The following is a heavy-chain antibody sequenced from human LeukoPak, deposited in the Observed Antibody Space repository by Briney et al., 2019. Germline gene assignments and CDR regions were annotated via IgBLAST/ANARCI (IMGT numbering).Heavy chain of an antibody. D-gene: IGHD2-15*01. V-gene: IGHV3-30*02. CDR2: MHYDAGNK. CDR1: GFTFSAYD. Sequence: GGSLRLSCAASGFTFSAYDMHWVRQAPGKGLEWVASMHYDAGNKYSAASVKGRFTISGDNSKNTLYLQMNSLRAEDTAVYYCAKEGRDAVGGYGAFDIWGQGTMVTVSS. CDR3: AKEGRDAVGGYGAFDI. J-gene: IGHJ3*02.